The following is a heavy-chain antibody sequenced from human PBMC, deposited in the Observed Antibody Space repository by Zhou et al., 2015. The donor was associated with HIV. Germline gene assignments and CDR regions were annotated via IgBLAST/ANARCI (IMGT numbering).Heavy chain of an antibody. Sequence: QMQLVESGGGVVQPGRSLRLSCAASGFSFSYYGMHWVRQAPGKGLEWVAVLWADGNKRYFADSVKGRFTISRDNSKNTLYLQMNSLRAEDTAVYYCAKDWSYYDSSGYYSVGCDYWGQGTLVTVSS. V-gene: IGHV3-33*06. CDR2: LWADGNKR. D-gene: IGHD3-22*01. CDR3: AKDWSYYDSSGYYSVGCDY. CDR1: GFSFSYYG. J-gene: IGHJ4*02.